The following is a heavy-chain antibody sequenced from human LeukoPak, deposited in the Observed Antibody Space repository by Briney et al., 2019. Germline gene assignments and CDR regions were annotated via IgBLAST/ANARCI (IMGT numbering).Heavy chain of an antibody. CDR1: GFTLSSYW. CDR3: TRVQAGRAGLMDV. D-gene: IGHD6-13*01. Sequence: GGSLRLSRAASGFTLSSYWMHWVRQAPGEGLVWVSRIDPDGSTTNYADSVKGRFTTSRDNAKNTLYLQMNSLRAEDTALYYCTRVQAGRAGLMDVWGRGTTVTVSS. V-gene: IGHV3-74*01. CDR2: IDPDGSTT. J-gene: IGHJ6*02.